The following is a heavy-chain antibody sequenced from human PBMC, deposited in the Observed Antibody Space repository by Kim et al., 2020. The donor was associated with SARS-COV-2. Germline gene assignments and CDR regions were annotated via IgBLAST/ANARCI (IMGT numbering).Heavy chain of an antibody. CDR1: GFTFSSYS. CDR2: ISSSSSYI. J-gene: IGHJ4*02. Sequence: GGSLRLSCAASGFTFSSYSMNWVRQAPGKGLEWVSSISSSSSYIYYADSVKGRFTISRDNAKNSLYLQMNSLRAEDTAVYYCARESEEEYSYGRPFDYWGQGTLVTVSS. D-gene: IGHD5-18*01. V-gene: IGHV3-21*01. CDR3: ARESEEEYSYGRPFDY.